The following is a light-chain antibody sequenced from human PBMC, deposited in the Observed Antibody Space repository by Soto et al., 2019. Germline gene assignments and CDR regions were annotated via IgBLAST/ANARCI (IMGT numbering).Light chain of an antibody. J-gene: IGKJ5*01. CDR2: GAS. Sequence: EVVLTQSPDTLSLSPGERATLSCRASQSVSSNYVAWYQQKPGQAPRLLIYGASTRAPGIPARFSGSGSGTEFTLTISSLQSEDFAVYYCQQYNIWPPITFGQGTRLEIK. CDR3: QQYNIWPPIT. V-gene: IGKV3-15*01. CDR1: QSVSSN.